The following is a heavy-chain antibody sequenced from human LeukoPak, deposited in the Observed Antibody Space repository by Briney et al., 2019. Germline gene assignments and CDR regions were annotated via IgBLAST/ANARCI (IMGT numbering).Heavy chain of an antibody. Sequence: SVKVSCKTSGGTFTSYAITWVRQAPGQGLEWMGKVIPISGTTNYAQKFQGRVTFTADESTSTAYMELSSLRSEDTALYYCARKLRLGGNWFDPWGQGTLVTVSS. CDR2: VIPISGTT. V-gene: IGHV1-69*15. CDR3: ARKLRLGGNWFDP. CDR1: GGTFTSYA. D-gene: IGHD1-26*01. J-gene: IGHJ5*02.